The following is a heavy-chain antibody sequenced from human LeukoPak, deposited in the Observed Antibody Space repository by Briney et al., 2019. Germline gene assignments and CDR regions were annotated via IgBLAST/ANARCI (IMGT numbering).Heavy chain of an antibody. D-gene: IGHD6-19*01. V-gene: IGHV4-34*01. CDR1: GGSFSGYY. CDR3: ARSPLTQWLVNWFDP. Sequence: SETLSLTCAVCGGSFSGYYWSWIRQPPGEGLEWIGEINHSGSTNYNPSLKSRVTISVDTSKNQFSLKLNSVTAADTAVYYCARSPLTQWLVNWFDPWGQGTLVTVSS. CDR2: INHSGST. J-gene: IGHJ5*02.